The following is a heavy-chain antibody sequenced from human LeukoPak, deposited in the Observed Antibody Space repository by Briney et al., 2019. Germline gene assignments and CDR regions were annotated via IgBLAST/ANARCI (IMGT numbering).Heavy chain of an antibody. CDR1: GQYHSGYY. J-gene: IGHJ6*02. V-gene: IGHV4-34*01. CDR3: ARYSSSSGGMDV. Sequence: LETLTLTCADHGQYHSGYYWSWIRQPPRQGLEWIGEINHSGSTNYNPSLNSRVTISVDTSKNQFPLKLSSVTAADTAVYYCARYSSSSGGMDVWGQGTTVTVSS. CDR2: INHSGST. D-gene: IGHD6-6*01.